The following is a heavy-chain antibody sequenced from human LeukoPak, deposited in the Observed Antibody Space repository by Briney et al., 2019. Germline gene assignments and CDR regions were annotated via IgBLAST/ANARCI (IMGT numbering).Heavy chain of an antibody. CDR1: RGSISSSSYY. V-gene: IGHV4-39*01. Sequence: SETLSLTCTVSRGSISSSSYYWGWLRQPPGKGLEWIGNYHYSGSTYYNPPLKSRVSISVDTSKNQFSLKLSSATAADTAVYYCQLWLGELLWDGIDYWGQGTLVTVSS. J-gene: IGHJ4*02. D-gene: IGHD3-10*01. CDR3: QLWLGELLWDGIDY. CDR2: YHYSGST.